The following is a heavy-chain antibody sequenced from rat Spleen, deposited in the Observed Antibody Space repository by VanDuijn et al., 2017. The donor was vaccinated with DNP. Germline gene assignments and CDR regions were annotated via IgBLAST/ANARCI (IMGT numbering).Heavy chain of an antibody. Sequence: EVQLVESGGGLVQPGRSLKLSCAASGFTFSDYNMAWVRQAPTKGLEWVGAISTVGGSTYHGDSVKGRFTISRDNGESSLYLQMNSLWSEDTATYYCARRGYNNAWYFDFWGPGTMVTVSS. J-gene: IGHJ1*01. V-gene: IGHV5-22*01. CDR2: ISTVGGST. CDR1: GFTFSDYN. D-gene: IGHD1-10*01. CDR3: ARRGYNNAWYFDF.